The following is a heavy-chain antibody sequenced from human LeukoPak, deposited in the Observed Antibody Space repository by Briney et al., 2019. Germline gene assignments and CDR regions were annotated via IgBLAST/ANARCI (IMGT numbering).Heavy chain of an antibody. CDR2: ISGSGGST. CDR3: AKAGRRAFDI. CDR1: GFTFSSYS. Sequence: GGSLRLSCAASGFTFSSYSMNWVRQAPGKGLEWVSAISGSGGSTYYADSVKGRFTISRDNSKNTLYLQMNSLRAEDTAVYYCAKAGRRAFDIWGQGTMVTVSS. J-gene: IGHJ3*02. V-gene: IGHV3-23*01.